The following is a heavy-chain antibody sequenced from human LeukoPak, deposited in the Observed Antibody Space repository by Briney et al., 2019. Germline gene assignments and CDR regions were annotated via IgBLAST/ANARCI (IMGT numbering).Heavy chain of an antibody. CDR1: GFTFSSYG. V-gene: IGHV3-30*03. Sequence: GGSLRLSCGASGFTFSSYGMSWVRQAPGKGLEWVAVISYDGSNKYYADSVKGRFTISRDNSKNTLYLQMNSLRAEDTAVYYCARRSGIAARPVPWGQGTLVTVSS. CDR3: ARRSGIAARPVP. D-gene: IGHD6-6*01. CDR2: ISYDGSNK. J-gene: IGHJ5*02.